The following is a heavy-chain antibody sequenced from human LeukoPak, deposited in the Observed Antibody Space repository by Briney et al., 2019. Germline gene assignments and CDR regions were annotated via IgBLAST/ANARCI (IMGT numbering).Heavy chain of an antibody. Sequence: SVTVPCKASGYTFTGYYMHWVRQAPGQGLEWMGRINPNSGGTNYAQKFQGRVTMTRDTSISTAYMELSGLRSDDTAVYYCARGGDYDAFDIWGQGTMDTVSS. V-gene: IGHV1-2*06. CDR3: ARGGDYDAFDI. D-gene: IGHD4-17*01. CDR2: INPNSGGT. J-gene: IGHJ3*02. CDR1: GYTFTGYY.